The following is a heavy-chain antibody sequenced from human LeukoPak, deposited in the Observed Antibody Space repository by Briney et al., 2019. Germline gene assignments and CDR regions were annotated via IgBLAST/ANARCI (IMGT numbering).Heavy chain of an antibody. D-gene: IGHD1-1*01. J-gene: IGHJ4*02. Sequence: GGSLRLSCAASGFTFSSYSMNWVRQAPGERLEWVSSISSSSSYIYYADSVKGRFTISRDDAKNSLFLQMNSLRAEDTAVYYCARETEGFDYWGQGTLVTVSS. V-gene: IGHV3-21*01. CDR2: ISSSSSYI. CDR3: ARETEGFDY. CDR1: GFTFSSYS.